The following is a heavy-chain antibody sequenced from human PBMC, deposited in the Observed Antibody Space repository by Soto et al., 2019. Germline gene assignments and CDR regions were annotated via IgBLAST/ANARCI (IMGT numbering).Heavy chain of an antibody. V-gene: IGHV3-21*01. CDR3: ARDPVGGVMSPDPGY. J-gene: IGHJ4*02. Sequence: GRSLRLSCAASGFTFSSYSMNWVRQAPGKGLEWVSFISSSSDYIYYADSLKGRFTISRDNAKNSLYLQMNSLRAEDTAVYYCARDPVGGVMSPDPGYWGQGTLVTGSS. D-gene: IGHD3-16*01. CDR2: ISSSSDYI. CDR1: GFTFSSYS.